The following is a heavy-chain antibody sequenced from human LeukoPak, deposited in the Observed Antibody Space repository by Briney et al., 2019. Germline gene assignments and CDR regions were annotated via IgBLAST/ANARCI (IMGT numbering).Heavy chain of an antibody. CDR2: ISYDGSNK. Sequence: GGSLRLSCAASGFTFSSYAMHWVRQASGKGLEWVAVISYDGSNKYYADSVKGRFTISRDNSKNTLYLQMNSLRAEDTAVYYCASLSVFAFDIWGQGTMVTVSS. D-gene: IGHD2/OR15-2a*01. CDR3: ASLSVFAFDI. CDR1: GFTFSSYA. J-gene: IGHJ3*02. V-gene: IGHV3-30*01.